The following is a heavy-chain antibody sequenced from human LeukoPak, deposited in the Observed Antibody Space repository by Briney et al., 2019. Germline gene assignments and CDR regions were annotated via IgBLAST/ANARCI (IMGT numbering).Heavy chain of an antibody. CDR2: ISGSGGSA. V-gene: IGHV3-23*01. D-gene: IGHD2-8*01. CDR3: AKDCTTGVCYALDI. Sequence: GGSLRLSCAASGFTFSNYGMSWVRQAPGKGLEWVSAISGSGGSAYYADSVKGRFPISRDNSKNTLYLQMNSLRAEDTAVYYCAKDCTTGVCYALDIWGQGTMVTVSS. J-gene: IGHJ3*02. CDR1: GFTFSNYG.